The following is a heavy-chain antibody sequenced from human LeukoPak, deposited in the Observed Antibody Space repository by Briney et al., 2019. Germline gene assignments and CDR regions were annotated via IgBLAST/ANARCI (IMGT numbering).Heavy chain of an antibody. J-gene: IGHJ4*02. CDR1: GYDFTGFF. D-gene: IGHD2-2*02. CDR3: AREEAYCTSSSCHIDY. Sequence: ASVKVSCKASGYDFTGFFMHWVRQAPGQGLEWMGWISPNSGGTNYAQKFQGRVTMTRDTSISTAYMELSRLRSDDTAVYYCAREEAYCTSSSCHIDYWGQGTLVTVSS. CDR2: ISPNSGGT. V-gene: IGHV1-2*02.